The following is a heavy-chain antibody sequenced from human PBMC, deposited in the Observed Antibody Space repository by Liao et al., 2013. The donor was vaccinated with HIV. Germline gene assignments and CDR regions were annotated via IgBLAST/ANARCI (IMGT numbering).Heavy chain of an antibody. D-gene: IGHD3-3*01. J-gene: IGHJ6*03. Sequence: QVQLQESGPGLVKPSETLSLTCTVSGGSISSFYWSWIRQPAGKGLEWIGRIYSSGSTNYNPSLKSRVTMSVDTSKNQFSLKPSSVTAADTAVYYCAREAYYDFWSGYYGDYFYYMDVWGKGTTVTVSS. V-gene: IGHV4-4*07. CDR2: IYSSGST. CDR1: GGSISSFY. CDR3: AREAYYDFWSGYYGDYFYYMDV.